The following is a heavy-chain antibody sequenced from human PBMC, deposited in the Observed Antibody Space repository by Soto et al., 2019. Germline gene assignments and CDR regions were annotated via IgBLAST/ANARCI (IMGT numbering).Heavy chain of an antibody. V-gene: IGHV4-39*01. CDR1: GGSISSSSYY. CDR3: ARHLIGWFDP. J-gene: IGHJ5*02. Sequence: PSETLSLTCTVSGGSISSSSYYWGWIRQPPGKGLEWIGSIYYSGSTYYNPSLKSRVTISVDTSKNQFSLKLSSVTAADTAVYYCARHLIGWFDPWGQGTLVTVSS. CDR2: IYYSGST. D-gene: IGHD2-8*01.